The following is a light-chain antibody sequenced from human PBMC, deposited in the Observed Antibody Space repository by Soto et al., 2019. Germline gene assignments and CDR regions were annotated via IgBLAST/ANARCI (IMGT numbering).Light chain of an antibody. J-gene: IGKJ3*01. CDR3: QHPFT. CDR2: GAS. Sequence: IVLTQSPGTLSLSPGERATLSCRASQSVSSSYLAWYQQKPGQAPRLLIYGASSGATGIPDRFSGSGSGTDFTLTISRLEPEDFAVYYCQHPFTFGPGTKVDIK. V-gene: IGKV3-20*01. CDR1: QSVSSSY.